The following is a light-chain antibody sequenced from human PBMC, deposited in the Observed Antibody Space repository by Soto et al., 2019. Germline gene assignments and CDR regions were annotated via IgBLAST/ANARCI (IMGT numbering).Light chain of an antibody. CDR3: QQYGSSPGT. V-gene: IGKV3-20*01. Sequence: EIVLTQSPGTLSLSPGERATLSGRASQSVTSSYLAWYQQKPGQAPRLLIYGASSRATGIPDRFSGSGSGTDFTLTISRLEPGDFAVYYCQQYGSSPGTFGQGTKVEIK. CDR2: GAS. J-gene: IGKJ1*01. CDR1: QSVTSSY.